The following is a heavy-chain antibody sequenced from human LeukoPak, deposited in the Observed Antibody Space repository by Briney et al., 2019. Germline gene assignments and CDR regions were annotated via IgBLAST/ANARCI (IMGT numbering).Heavy chain of an antibody. CDR3: AEGRYFDWLDDAFDI. Sequence: SETLSLTCTVSGGSISSSSYYWGWIRQPPGKGPEWIGSIYYSGSTYYNPSLKSRVTISVDTSKNQFSLKLSSVTAADTAVYYCAEGRYFDWLDDAFDIWGQGTMVTVSS. J-gene: IGHJ3*02. V-gene: IGHV4-39*01. CDR2: IYYSGST. CDR1: GGSISSSSYY. D-gene: IGHD3-9*01.